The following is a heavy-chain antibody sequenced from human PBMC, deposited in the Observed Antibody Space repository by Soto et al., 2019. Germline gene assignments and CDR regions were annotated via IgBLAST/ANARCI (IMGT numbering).Heavy chain of an antibody. CDR2: ISAYNGNT. D-gene: IGHD2-2*01. V-gene: IGHV1-18*01. CDR1: GYTFTSYG. J-gene: IGHJ6*02. CDR3: ARDRVVVPAAMPDYYYGMDV. Sequence: QVQLVQSGAEVKKPGASVKVSCKASGYTFTSYGISWVRQAPGQGLEWMGWISAYNGNTNYAQKLQGRVTMTTDTSTSTAYMELRSLRSDDTAVYYCARDRVVVPAAMPDYYYGMDVWGQGTTVTVSS.